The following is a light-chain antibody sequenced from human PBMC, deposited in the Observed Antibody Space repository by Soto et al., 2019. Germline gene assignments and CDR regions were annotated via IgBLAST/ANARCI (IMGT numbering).Light chain of an antibody. Sequence: EDVLTQSPATLSLSPGERATLSCRASQSVSSNLAWYQQRPGQAPRLLIYDASNRATGIPARFSGSGSGTDFTLTISSXQPEDFALYYCHQRSNWPPTFGGGTKVDIK. CDR1: QSVSSN. J-gene: IGKJ4*01. CDR2: DAS. V-gene: IGKV3-11*01. CDR3: HQRSNWPPT.